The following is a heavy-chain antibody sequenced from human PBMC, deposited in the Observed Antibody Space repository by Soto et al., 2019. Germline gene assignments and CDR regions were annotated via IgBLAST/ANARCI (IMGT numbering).Heavy chain of an antibody. Sequence: GESLKISCKGSGFTFTAYWIGWVRQMPGNGLEWMGIMFPGDSTTRYSPSFQGQVTMSADKSISTAYLQWNSLKASDTAMYYCARVVIGYCSSTSCPADYWGQGALVTVSS. J-gene: IGHJ4*02. CDR3: ARVVIGYCSSTSCPADY. CDR2: MFPGDSTT. D-gene: IGHD2-2*01. CDR1: GFTFTAYW. V-gene: IGHV5-51*01.